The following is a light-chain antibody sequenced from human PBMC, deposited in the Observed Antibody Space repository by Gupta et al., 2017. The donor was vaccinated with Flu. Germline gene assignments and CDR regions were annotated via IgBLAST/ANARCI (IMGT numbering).Light chain of an antibody. CDR1: QSVRSY. CDR2: DAS. V-gene: IGKV3-11*01. J-gene: IGKJ4*01. Sequence: EIVLTQSPATLSLSPGERATLSCRASQSVRSYLAWYQQKPGQAPRLLIYDASNRAKGIPARFSGSGVGTDFNLTISSREPEDFAVYYCQQRSNGHPVLTFGRGTKVDIK. CDR3: QQRSNGHPVLT.